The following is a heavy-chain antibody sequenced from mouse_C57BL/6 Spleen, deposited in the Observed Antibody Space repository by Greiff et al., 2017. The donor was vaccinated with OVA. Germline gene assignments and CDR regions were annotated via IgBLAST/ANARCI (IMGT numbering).Heavy chain of an antibody. J-gene: IGHJ2*01. Sequence: EVQLQQSGPELVKPGASVKIPCKASGYTFTDYNMDWVKQSHGKSLEWIGDINPNNGGTIYNQKFKGKATLTVDKSSSTAYMELRSLTSEDTAVYYCARLEDLGYSNSHFDYWGQGTTLTVSS. V-gene: IGHV1-18*01. D-gene: IGHD2-5*01. CDR3: ARLEDLGYSNSHFDY. CDR2: INPNNGGT. CDR1: GYTFTDYN.